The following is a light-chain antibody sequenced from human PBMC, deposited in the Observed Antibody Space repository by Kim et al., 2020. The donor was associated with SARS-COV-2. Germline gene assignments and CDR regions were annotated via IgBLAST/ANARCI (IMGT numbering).Light chain of an antibody. Sequence: QSVLTQPPSVSAAPGQKVIISCSGSSSNIGNNSVSWYQQLPGTAPKLLIYDNNKRPSGIPDRFSGSKSGTSATLGITGLQTGDEADYYCGTWDSSLSAVVFGGGTQLTVL. CDR2: DNN. J-gene: IGLJ2*01. CDR3: GTWDSSLSAVV. CDR1: SSNIGNNS. V-gene: IGLV1-51*01.